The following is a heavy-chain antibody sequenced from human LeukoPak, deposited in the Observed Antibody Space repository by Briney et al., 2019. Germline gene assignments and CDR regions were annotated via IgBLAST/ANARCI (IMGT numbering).Heavy chain of an antibody. J-gene: IGHJ5*02. CDR1: GHSMSSGSYY. Sequence: SQTLSLTCTVSGHSMSSGSYYWSWIRQPAGKGLEWIGRIYTTGSTNYNPSLESRVTISVDTSKNQFSLRLSSVTAADTAVYYCARVGIQNWFDPWGQATLVTVSS. CDR3: ARVGIQNWFDP. D-gene: IGHD1-1*01. CDR2: IYTTGST. V-gene: IGHV4-61*02.